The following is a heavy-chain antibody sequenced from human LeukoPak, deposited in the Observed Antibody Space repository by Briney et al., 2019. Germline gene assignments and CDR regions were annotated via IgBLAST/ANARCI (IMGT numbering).Heavy chain of an antibody. V-gene: IGHV3-7*01. Sequence: GGSLRLSCAASGFTFSSYGMHWVRQAPGKGLEWVANIKQDGSEKYYVDSVKGRFTISRDNAKNSLYLQMNSLRAEDTAVYYCAREGYYYDSSGYYYDYWGQGTLVTVSS. CDR1: GFTFSSYG. CDR2: IKQDGSEK. D-gene: IGHD3-22*01. CDR3: AREGYYYDSSGYYYDY. J-gene: IGHJ4*02.